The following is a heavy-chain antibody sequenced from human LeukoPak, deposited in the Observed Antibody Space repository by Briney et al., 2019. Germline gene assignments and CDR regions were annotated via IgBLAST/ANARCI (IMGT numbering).Heavy chain of an antibody. V-gene: IGHV1-18*01. CDR3: AREGGVCSSTSCYSDY. CDR2: ISAYNGNT. Sequence: ASVKVSCKASGYTFTSYGISWVRQAPGQGLEWMGWISAYNGNTNYAQKLQGRVTMTTDTSTSTAYMELSSLRSEDTAVYYCAREGGVCSSTSCYSDYWGQGTLVTVSS. CDR1: GYTFTSYG. J-gene: IGHJ4*02. D-gene: IGHD2-2*01.